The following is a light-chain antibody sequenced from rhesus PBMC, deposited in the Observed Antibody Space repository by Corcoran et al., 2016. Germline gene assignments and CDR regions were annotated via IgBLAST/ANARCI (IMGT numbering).Light chain of an antibody. J-gene: IGLJ6*01. CDR2: NNN. V-gene: IGLV1-72*02. CDR3: AAWDDSLSDHDV. CDR1: SSNIGSNY. Sequence: QSVLTQPPSASGAPGQSVTISCSGSSSNIGSNYVYWYQQLSGKAPKLLIYNNNQRPSGVPDRFSGSKSGTSASLAISGLQSEDEADYYCAAWDDSLSDHDVFGSGTKLTVL.